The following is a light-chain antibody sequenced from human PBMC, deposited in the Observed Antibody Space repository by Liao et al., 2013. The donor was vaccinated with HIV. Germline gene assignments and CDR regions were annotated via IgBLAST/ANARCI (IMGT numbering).Light chain of an antibody. V-gene: IGLV3-1*01. CDR1: KLGEKY. Sequence: SYELTQPPSVSVSPGQTARITCSGNKLGEKYTSWYQQKPGQSPVVVMYQDKKRPSGIPERFSGSISGNTATLTISGTQAMDEADYYCQAGDSSAAYVFGTGTRVTVL. CDR3: QAGDSSAAYV. CDR2: QDK. J-gene: IGLJ1*01.